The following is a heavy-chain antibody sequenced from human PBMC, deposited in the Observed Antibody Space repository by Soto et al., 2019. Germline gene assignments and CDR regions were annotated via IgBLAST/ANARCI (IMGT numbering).Heavy chain of an antibody. V-gene: IGHV4-31*03. CDR2: IYYSGST. D-gene: IGHD6-13*01. CDR3: ARGGAAARLDI. J-gene: IGHJ3*02. Sequence: LSLTCTVSGGSISSGGYYWSWIRQHPGKGLERIGYIYYSGSTYYNPSLKSRVTISVDTSKNQFSLKLSSVTAADTAVYYCARGGAAARLDIWGQGTMVTVSS. CDR1: GGSISSGGYY.